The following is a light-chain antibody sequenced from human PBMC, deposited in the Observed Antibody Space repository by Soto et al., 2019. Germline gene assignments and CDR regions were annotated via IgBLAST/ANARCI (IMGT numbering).Light chain of an antibody. CDR1: SSNIGSTT. Sequence: QAVVTQPPSASGTPGQRVTIACSGSSSNIGSTTVKWYQQLPGTAPKLLIYNNNQRPSGVPDRFPGSKSGTSASLAISGLQSEDEADYYCAAWDDSLNGVVFGGGTKLTVL. V-gene: IGLV1-44*01. CDR3: AAWDDSLNGVV. CDR2: NNN. J-gene: IGLJ3*02.